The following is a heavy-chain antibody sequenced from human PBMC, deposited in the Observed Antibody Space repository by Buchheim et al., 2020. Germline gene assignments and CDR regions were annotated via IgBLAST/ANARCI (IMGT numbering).Heavy chain of an antibody. V-gene: IGHV3-43D*03. CDR1: GFTFDDYA. J-gene: IGHJ4*02. CDR2: ISWDGGST. CDR3: AKDMDHQEVRALDY. D-gene: IGHD1-1*01. Sequence: EVQLVESGGVVVQPGGSLRLSCAASGFTFDDYAMHWVRQAPGKGLEWVSLISWDGGSTYYADSVEGRFTISRDNSNNSLYLQMNSLRAEDTALYYCAKDMDHQEVRALDYWGQGTL.